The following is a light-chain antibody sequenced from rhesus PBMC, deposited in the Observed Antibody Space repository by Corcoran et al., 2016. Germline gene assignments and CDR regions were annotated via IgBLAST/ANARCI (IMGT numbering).Light chain of an antibody. V-gene: IGKV1-69*01. Sequence: DIQMTQSPSSLSASVGDRVTITCRASQGISNWWAWYQQKPGKAPKLLINRASNLETGVPSRFSGSGSGKDLTLPIRSLQPEDIATYYCQQHDISPLTFGGGTKVEIK. J-gene: IGKJ4*01. CDR1: QGISNW. CDR2: RAS. CDR3: QQHDISPLT.